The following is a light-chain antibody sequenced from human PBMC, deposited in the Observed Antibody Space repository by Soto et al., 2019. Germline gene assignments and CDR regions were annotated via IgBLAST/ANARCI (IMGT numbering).Light chain of an antibody. V-gene: IGKV3D-15*01. CDR2: GAF. CDR3: QKNNRWPHIT. Sequence: EIVLTQSPATLSLSPGEGATLSCSASQSVGRYLAWYQQKPGQAPRLLIYGAFNRATGIPARFSGSGSGTQFTLTISRLQSEDSAVYFCQKNNRWPHITFGQGTRREIK. J-gene: IGKJ5*01. CDR1: QSVGRY.